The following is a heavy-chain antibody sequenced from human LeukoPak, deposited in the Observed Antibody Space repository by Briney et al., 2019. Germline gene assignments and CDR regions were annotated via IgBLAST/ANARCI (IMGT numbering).Heavy chain of an antibody. J-gene: IGHJ1*01. CDR1: GYTFTSYG. CDR2: ISAYNGNT. CDR3: ARDGRTSGVVIIPGYFQH. V-gene: IGHV1-18*01. Sequence: ASVKVSCKASGYTFTSYGISWVRQAPGQGLEWMGWISAYNGNTNFAQKFQGRVTTTTDTSTSTAYMELRSLRSDDTAVYYCARDGRTSGVVIIPGYFQHWGQGTLVTVSS. D-gene: IGHD3-3*01.